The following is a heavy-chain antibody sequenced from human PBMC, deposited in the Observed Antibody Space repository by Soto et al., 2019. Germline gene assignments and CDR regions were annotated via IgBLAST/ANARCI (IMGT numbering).Heavy chain of an antibody. J-gene: IGHJ6*02. CDR1: GFTLSSYA. CDR2: ISYAGSNK. CDR3: ARDSSGWTRYYYYGMDV. Sequence: GGSMRLSCAASGFTLSSYAMHWVRQAPGKGLEWVAVISYAGSNKYYADSVKGRFTISRDNYKNTLYLQMNSLRAEDTAVYYCARDSSGWTRYYYYGMDVWGQGTTVTVSS. D-gene: IGHD6-19*01. V-gene: IGHV3-30-3*01.